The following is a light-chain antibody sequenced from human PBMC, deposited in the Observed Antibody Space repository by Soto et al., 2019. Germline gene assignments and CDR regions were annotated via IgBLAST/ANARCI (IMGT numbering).Light chain of an antibody. CDR1: QTVSGSY. V-gene: IGKV3-20*01. Sequence: EIVLTQSPCTLSLSPGERATLSCRASQTVSGSYVAWYQQKPGQTPRLLIYGASSRATGIPDRFSGSGSGTDFTLTISRLEPEDFAVYHCQQYGDSPLTFGGGTKVDIK. CDR3: QQYGDSPLT. CDR2: GAS. J-gene: IGKJ4*01.